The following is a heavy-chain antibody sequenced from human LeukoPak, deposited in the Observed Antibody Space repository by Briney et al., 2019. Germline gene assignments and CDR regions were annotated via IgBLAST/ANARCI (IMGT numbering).Heavy chain of an antibody. V-gene: IGHV1-2*02. CDR1: GYTFTAYY. D-gene: IGHD1-26*01. Sequence: GASVKVSCKASGYTFTAYYMHWVRQAPGQGLEWMGWINCGSGDTNYAHTFQGRFTVTRDESITTTYMEVTNLNSDDTALYYCVREARATADTWGQGTQVTVSS. J-gene: IGHJ5*02. CDR3: VREARATADT. CDR2: INCGSGDT.